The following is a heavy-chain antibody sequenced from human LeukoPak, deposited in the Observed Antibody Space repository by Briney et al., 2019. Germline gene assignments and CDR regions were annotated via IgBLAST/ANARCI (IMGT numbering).Heavy chain of an antibody. CDR2: ISSSGSTI. Sequence: GGSLRLSCAASGFTFDDYGMNWVRQARAKGLEWVSYISSSGSTIYYADSVKGRFTISRDNAKNSLYLQMNSVRAEDTAVYYCAPDLRGSAWSLDDWGQGTLVTVSS. V-gene: IGHV3-48*03. CDR3: APDLRGSAWSLDD. D-gene: IGHD6-13*01. J-gene: IGHJ4*02. CDR1: GFTFDDYG.